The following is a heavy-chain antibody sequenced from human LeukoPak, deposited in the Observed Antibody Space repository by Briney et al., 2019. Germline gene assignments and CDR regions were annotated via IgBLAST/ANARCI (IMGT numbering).Heavy chain of an antibody. CDR1: GGTFSSYA. V-gene: IGHV1-69*13. D-gene: IGHD6-19*01. Sequence: AASVKVSCKASGGTFSSYAISWVRQAPGQGLEWMGGIIPIFGTANYAQKFQGRVTITADESTSTAYMELSSLRSEDTAVYYCAREAVAGMGFDYWGQGTLVTVSS. CDR2: IIPIFGTA. CDR3: AREAVAGMGFDY. J-gene: IGHJ4*02.